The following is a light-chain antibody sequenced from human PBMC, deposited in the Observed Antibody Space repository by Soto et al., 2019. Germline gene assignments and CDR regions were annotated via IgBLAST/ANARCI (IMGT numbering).Light chain of an antibody. Sequence: ETVMTQFPATLSVSPGERATLSCRASQSVTNNLAWYQHRPGQAPRLLMYGAHTRASGIPARFSGSGSGTEFTLTITSLQSEDFAIYYCQQYNNWPRPFGQGTKVDIK. CDR2: GAH. CDR3: QQYNNWPRP. J-gene: IGKJ1*01. CDR1: QSVTNN. V-gene: IGKV3-15*01.